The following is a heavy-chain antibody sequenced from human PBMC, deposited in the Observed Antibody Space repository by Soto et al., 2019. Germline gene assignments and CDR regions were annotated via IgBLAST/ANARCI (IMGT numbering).Heavy chain of an antibody. V-gene: IGHV4-31*03. D-gene: IGHD2-21*02. J-gene: IGHJ4*02. CDR2: IYYSGST. CDR1: GGSISSGGYY. Sequence: SETLSLTCTVSGGSISSGGYYWSWIRQHPGKGLEWIGYIYYSGSTYYNPSLKSRVTISVDTSKNQFSLKLSSVTAADTAVYYCAKELPWVTAFDYWGQGTLVTVSS. CDR3: AKELPWVTAFDY.